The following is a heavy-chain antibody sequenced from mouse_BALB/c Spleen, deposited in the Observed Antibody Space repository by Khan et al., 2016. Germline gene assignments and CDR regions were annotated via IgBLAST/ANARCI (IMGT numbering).Heavy chain of an antibody. J-gene: IGHJ2*01. V-gene: IGHV14-3*02. CDR1: GFNIKDTY. D-gene: IGHD1-1*01. CDR2: IDPANGNT. CDR3: ARRGPIYYYGSSYGY. Sequence: VQLQQSGAELVKPRASVKLSCTASGFNIKDTYMHWVKQRPEQGLEWIGRIDPANGNTEYDPKFQGKATITADTSSNTAYLQLSSLTSEDTAVYYCARRGPIYYYGSSYGYWGQGTTLTVSS.